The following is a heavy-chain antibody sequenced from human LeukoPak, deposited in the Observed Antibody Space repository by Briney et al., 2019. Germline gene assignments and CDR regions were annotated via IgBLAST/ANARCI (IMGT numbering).Heavy chain of an antibody. CDR3: ARDYYTSGSHDY. Sequence: GGSPRLSCAGSGFTFSSYWMTWVRQAPGKGLEWVANINQPGRAEYYADSVKGRFTISKDNARNSLYLQMNSLRAEDTAVYYCARDYYTSGSHDYWGQGTLVTVSS. V-gene: IGHV3-7*01. J-gene: IGHJ4*02. CDR1: GFTFSSYW. CDR2: INQPGRAE. D-gene: IGHD3-10*01.